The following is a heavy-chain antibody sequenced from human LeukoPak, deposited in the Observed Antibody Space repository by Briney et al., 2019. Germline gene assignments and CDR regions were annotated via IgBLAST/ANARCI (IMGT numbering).Heavy chain of an antibody. CDR1: GDSTNNTYF. D-gene: IGHD3-22*01. V-gene: IGHV4-38-2*02. CDR3: VREVRYHDDSGYPDS. CDR2: IDQGGNT. J-gene: IGHJ4*02. Sequence: PSETLSLTCDVFGDSTNNTYFWGWIRRPPGKGLQWIGSIDQGGNTYFESSLKGRVYLSVDTSKNQFSLTLTPVTDADTAIYHCVREVRYHDDSGYPDSWGQGTLVIVSS.